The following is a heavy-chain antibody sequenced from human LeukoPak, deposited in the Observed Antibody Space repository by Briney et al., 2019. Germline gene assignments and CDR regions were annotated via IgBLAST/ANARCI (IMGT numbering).Heavy chain of an antibody. CDR1: GFTFSSYS. CDR2: ISSSSSYI. V-gene: IGHV3-21*01. J-gene: IGHJ4*02. Sequence: GGSLRLSCAASGFTFSSYSMNWVRQAPGKGLEWVSSISSSSSYIYCADSVKGRFTISRDNAKNSLYLQMNSLRAEDTAVYYCAKDPYYYDRGYFDYWGQGTLVTVSS. CDR3: AKDPYYYDRGYFDY. D-gene: IGHD3-22*01.